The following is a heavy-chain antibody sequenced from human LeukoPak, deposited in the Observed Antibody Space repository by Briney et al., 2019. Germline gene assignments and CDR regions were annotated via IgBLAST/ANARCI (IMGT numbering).Heavy chain of an antibody. CDR1: GGSLSSYY. V-gene: IGHV4-59*01. J-gene: IGHJ4*02. D-gene: IGHD2-2*01. Sequence: PSETLSLTCTVSGGSLSSYYWSWIRQPPGKGLEWIAYISYSGSTNYNPSLKSRVTISVDTSKNQFSLKISSVTAADTAVYYCARVLCSPSCYSFDYWGQGTLVTVSS. CDR3: ARVLCSPSCYSFDY. CDR2: ISYSGST.